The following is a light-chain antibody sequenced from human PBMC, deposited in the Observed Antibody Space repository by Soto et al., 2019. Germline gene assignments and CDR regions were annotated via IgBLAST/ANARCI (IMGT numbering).Light chain of an antibody. V-gene: IGKV3-11*01. CDR3: QQRTDRPPWT. CDR2: DAS. J-gene: IGKJ1*01. Sequence: VLTQSPATLSLSAGERATLSCRASQSIGLAIAWYQHKPGQAPRLLIFDASQRATGIPARFRGSGSGTDFTLSISSLETEDFAVYYCQQRTDRPPWTFGQGTKVDIK. CDR1: QSIGLA.